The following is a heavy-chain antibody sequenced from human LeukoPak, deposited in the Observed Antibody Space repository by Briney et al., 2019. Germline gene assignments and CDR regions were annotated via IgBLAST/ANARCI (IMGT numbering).Heavy chain of an antibody. D-gene: IGHD3-9*01. V-gene: IGHV7-4-1*02. CDR1: GYTFTSYG. CDR2: INTNTGNP. CDR3: ARRPSKYYDILTGYYRSEFDY. J-gene: IGHJ4*02. Sequence: ASVKVSCKASGYTFTSYGISWVRQAPGQGLEWMGWINTNTGNPTYAQGFTGRFVFSLDTSVSTAYLQISSLKAEDTAVYYCARRPSKYYDILTGYYRSEFDYWGQGTLVTVSS.